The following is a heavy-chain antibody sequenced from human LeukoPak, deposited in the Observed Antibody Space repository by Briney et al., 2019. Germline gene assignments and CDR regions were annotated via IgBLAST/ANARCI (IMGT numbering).Heavy chain of an antibody. CDR3: ARGPYGMGSHFDF. J-gene: IGHJ4*02. CDR2: MNPNSGDT. V-gene: IGHV1-8*02. Sequence: ASVKLSCNASGSTVTSYDINWVRQATGPGLGWMGWMNPNSGDTAYTTTSQSRVTTTRDTSISTAYMELSSLRSEDTAVYYCARGPYGMGSHFDFWGQGTLVTVSS. CDR1: GSTVTSYD. D-gene: IGHD3-10*01.